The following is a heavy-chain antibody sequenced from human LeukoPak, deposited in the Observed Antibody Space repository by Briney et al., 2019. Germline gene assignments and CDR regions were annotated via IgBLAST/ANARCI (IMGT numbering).Heavy chain of an antibody. D-gene: IGHD6-19*01. J-gene: IGHJ4*02. CDR1: GGSFSDNF. Sequence: SETLTLTCAVYGGSFSDNFWTWIRQPPGKGLEWIGEISHAGSTNYNPSLRHGITMSVDTSKNQFSLKVISVTAADTAMYHCARRSPNHGWPFDSWGQGTRVTVSS. CDR3: ARRSPNHGWPFDS. V-gene: IGHV4-34*01. CDR2: ISHAGST.